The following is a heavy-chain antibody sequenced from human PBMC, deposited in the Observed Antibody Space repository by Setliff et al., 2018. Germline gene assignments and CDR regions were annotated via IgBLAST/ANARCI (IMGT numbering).Heavy chain of an antibody. V-gene: IGHV1-18*01. CDR1: GYTFRNYA. J-gene: IGHJ4*02. D-gene: IGHD5-18*01. CDR2: ISVYNGDT. CDR3: ARAPSVELVTIRTNSWFTY. Sequence: ASVKVSCKASGYTFRNYAFAWVRQAPGQGLGWVGWISVYNGDTNYAQKFQGRVTLATDTSTSTAYMELRSITSDDSAFYYCARAPSVELVTIRTNSWFTYWGQGTLVTVSS.